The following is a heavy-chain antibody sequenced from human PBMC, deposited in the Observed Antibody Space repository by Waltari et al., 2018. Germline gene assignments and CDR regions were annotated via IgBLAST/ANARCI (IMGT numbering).Heavy chain of an antibody. D-gene: IGHD4-17*01. J-gene: IGHJ5*02. Sequence: QVQLVESGGGVVQPGRSLRLSCAASGFTFSSFGMHWVRQAPGKGLEWVAVIWYDGSNKYYADSVKGRFTISRDNSKNTLYLQMNSLRAEDTAVYYCARALHDYGDYDPGFDPWGQG. V-gene: IGHV3-33*01. CDR3: ARALHDYGDYDPGFDP. CDR1: GFTFSSFG. CDR2: IWYDGSNK.